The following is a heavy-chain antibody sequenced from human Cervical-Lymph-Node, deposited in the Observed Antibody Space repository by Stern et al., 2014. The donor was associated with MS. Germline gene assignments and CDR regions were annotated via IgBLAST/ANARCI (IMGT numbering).Heavy chain of an antibody. D-gene: IGHD3-22*01. J-gene: IGHJ4*02. CDR2: IYWDDDK. CDR3: AHSPRAMIVVG. CDR1: GFSLSTSGVG. V-gene: IGHV2-5*02. Sequence: QVTFKETCPTLVKPTQTLTLTCTFSGFSLSTSGVGEGCIRQPPGKAMEWLALIYWDDDKRYSPSLKSRLTITKDTSKNQVVLTMTNMDPVDTATYYCAHSPRAMIVVGWGQGTLVTVSS.